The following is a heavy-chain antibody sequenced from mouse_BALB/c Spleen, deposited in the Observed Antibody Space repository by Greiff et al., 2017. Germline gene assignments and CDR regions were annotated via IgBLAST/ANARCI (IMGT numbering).Heavy chain of an antibody. CDR3: ARGGSSGYVDY. Sequence: VQLQQSGAELAKPGASVKMSCKASGYTFTSYWMHWVKQRPGQGLEWIGYINPSTGYTEYNQKFKDKATLTADKSSSTAYMQMSSLTSEDSAVYNYARGGSSGYVDYWGQGTSVTVSA. CDR1: GYTFTSYW. CDR2: INPSTGYT. J-gene: IGHJ4*01. V-gene: IGHV1-7*01. D-gene: IGHD3-1*01.